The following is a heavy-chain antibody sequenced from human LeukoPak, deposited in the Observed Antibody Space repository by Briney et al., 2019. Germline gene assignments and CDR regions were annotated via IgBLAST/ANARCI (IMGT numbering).Heavy chain of an antibody. D-gene: IGHD2-2*01. J-gene: IGHJ6*02. V-gene: IGHV4-31*03. CDR3: ARDRDCSSTSCDYGMDV. Sequence: PSQTLSLTCTVSGGSISSGGYYGSWIRQHPGKGLEWIGYIYYSGNTYYNPSLKSRITISVDTSKNQFSLKLSSVTAADTAVYYCARDRDCSSTSCDYGMDVWGQGTTVTVSS. CDR1: GGSISSGGYY. CDR2: IYYSGNT.